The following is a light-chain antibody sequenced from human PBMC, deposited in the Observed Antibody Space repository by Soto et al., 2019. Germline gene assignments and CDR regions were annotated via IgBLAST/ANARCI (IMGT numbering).Light chain of an antibody. Sequence: EIVLTQSPGTLSLSPGERATLSCRASQSVSSGYLAWYQQKPGQAPRLLIYGASSRATGIPDRFSGSGSGTDFTLTISRLEPKDFAVYYCQQYGISPRTFGQGTKVDIK. V-gene: IGKV3-20*01. CDR2: GAS. CDR1: QSVSSGY. CDR3: QQYGISPRT. J-gene: IGKJ1*01.